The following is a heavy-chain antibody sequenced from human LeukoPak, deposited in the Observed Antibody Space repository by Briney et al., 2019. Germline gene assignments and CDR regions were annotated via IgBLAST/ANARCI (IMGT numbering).Heavy chain of an antibody. D-gene: IGHD3-16*01. J-gene: IGHJ3*02. CDR1: GFRFGSDW. V-gene: IGHV3-7*01. CDR3: ARYYDPAVGDAFDI. Sequence: GGSLRLSCAASGFRFGSDWMTWVRQAPGKGLEWVASINPDGNEKYYVDSVKGRFTISRDNGKNSLYLQLNSLRAEDTAVYYCARYYDPAVGDAFDIWGQGTMVTVSS. CDR2: INPDGNEK.